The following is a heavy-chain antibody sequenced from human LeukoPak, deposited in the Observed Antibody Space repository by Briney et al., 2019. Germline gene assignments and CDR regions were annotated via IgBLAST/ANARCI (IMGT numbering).Heavy chain of an antibody. D-gene: IGHD3-22*01. CDR1: GFTFSDYY. CDR2: ISSDNSTT. V-gene: IGHV3-11*01. CDR3: ARALRTMIVVFENFDY. Sequence: GGSLRLSCVVSGFTFSDYYMSWIRQAPGKGLEWVSYISSDNSTTYYADSVKGRFTVSRDNAKDSLYLQMSSLKASDTAMYYCARALRTMIVVFENFDYWGQGTLVTVSS. J-gene: IGHJ4*02.